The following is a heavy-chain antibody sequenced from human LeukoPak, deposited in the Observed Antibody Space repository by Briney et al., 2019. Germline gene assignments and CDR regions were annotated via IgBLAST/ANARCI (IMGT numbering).Heavy chain of an antibody. CDR2: IYYSGST. CDR3: ASMNCSGGSCYSGWFDP. D-gene: IGHD2-15*01. Sequence: LRLSCAASGFTFSSYSMNWVRQAPGKGLEWIGYIYYSGSTYYNPSLKSRVTISVGTSKNQFSLKLSSVTAADTAVYYCASMNCSGGSCYSGWFDPWGQGTLVTVSS. V-gene: IGHV4-30-4*08. CDR1: GFTFSSYS. J-gene: IGHJ5*02.